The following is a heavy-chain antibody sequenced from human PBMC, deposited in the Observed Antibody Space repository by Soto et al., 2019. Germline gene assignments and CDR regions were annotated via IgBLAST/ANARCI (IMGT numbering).Heavy chain of an antibody. V-gene: IGHV4-34*01. Sequence: VVWGNCGGFGGRRIRQTPRKGLEWIGEINHSGSTNYNPSLKSRVTISVDTSKNQFSLKLSSVTAADTAVYYCARGHGYGSGRDYYYYGMDVWGQGTTVTVSS. CDR2: INHSGST. J-gene: IGHJ6*02. CDR3: ARGHGYGSGRDYYYYGMDV. CDR1: WGNCGGFG. D-gene: IGHD3-10*01.